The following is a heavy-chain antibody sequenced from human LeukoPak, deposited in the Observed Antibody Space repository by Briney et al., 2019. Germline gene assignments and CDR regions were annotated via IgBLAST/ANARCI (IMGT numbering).Heavy chain of an antibody. V-gene: IGHV1-69*04. J-gene: IGHJ4*02. D-gene: IGHD6-19*01. CDR1: GGTFSTYA. CDR2: IIPNIDIT. CDR3: ASGGVAGNFDY. Sequence: GASVKVSCKASGGTFSTYAISWLRQAPGQGLEWMGRIIPNIDITNYAQRFQGRVTISADKSTSTAYMELSSLRSEDTAVYYCASGGVAGNFDYWGQGTLVTVSS.